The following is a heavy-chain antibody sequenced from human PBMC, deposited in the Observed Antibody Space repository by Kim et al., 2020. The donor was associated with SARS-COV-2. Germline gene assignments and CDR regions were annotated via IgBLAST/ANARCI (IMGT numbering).Heavy chain of an antibody. CDR2: ISAYHGNT. J-gene: IGHJ6*02. CDR1: GYTFTSYG. V-gene: IGHV1-18*01. D-gene: IGHD2-2*02. Sequence: ASVKVSCKASGYTFTSYGISWVRQAPGQGLEWMGWISAYHGNTNYAQKLQGRVTMTTDTSTSTAYMELRSLRSDDTAVYYCARALRRGTIVVVPAAISYGSDYYGMDVWGQGTTVTVSS. CDR3: ARALRRGTIVVVPAAISYGSDYYGMDV.